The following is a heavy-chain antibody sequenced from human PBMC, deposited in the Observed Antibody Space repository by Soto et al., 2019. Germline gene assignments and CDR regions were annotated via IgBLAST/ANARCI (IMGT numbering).Heavy chain of an antibody. CDR1: GGSISSYF. D-gene: IGHD5-18*01. CDR3: ARLGNGSGGDTYGSRFIDDY. Sequence: SETLSLTCTVSGGSISSYFWSWIRQPPGKGLEWIGYIYSSGSSNYNPSLQSRVTISVDTSKNQFALKLSSVTAADTAVYCCARLGNGSGGDTYGSRFIDDYWGQGTLVTVSS. V-gene: IGHV4-59*08. J-gene: IGHJ4*02. CDR2: IYSSGSS.